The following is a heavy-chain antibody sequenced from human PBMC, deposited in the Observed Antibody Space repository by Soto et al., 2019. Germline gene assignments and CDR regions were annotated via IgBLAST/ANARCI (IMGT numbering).Heavy chain of an antibody. V-gene: IGHV3-48*02. J-gene: IGHJ5*02. D-gene: IGHD3-22*01. CDR3: ARDRPHYYDSSGYPWFDP. CDR1: GFTFSSYS. CDR2: ISSSSSTI. Sequence: PGGSLRLSCAASGFTFSSYSMNWVRQAPGKGLEWVSYISSSSSTIYYADSVKGRFTISRDNAKNSLYLQMNSLRDEDTAVYYCARDRPHYYDSSGYPWFDPWGQGTLVTVSS.